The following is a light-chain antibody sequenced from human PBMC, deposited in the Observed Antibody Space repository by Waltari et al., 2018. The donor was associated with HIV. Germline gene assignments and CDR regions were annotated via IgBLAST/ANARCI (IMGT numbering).Light chain of an antibody. CDR1: ALPKQY. V-gene: IGLV3-25*03. Sequence: SYDLTQPPSVSVSPGRTARITCSGDALPKQYAYWYQQKSGQAPRLIIFKDTERPAGIPERFSGSTSGTTVSLTIRGVQAEDEAAYHCQSADSSGTHVVFGGGTKLTV. J-gene: IGLJ2*01. CDR3: QSADSSGTHVV. CDR2: KDT.